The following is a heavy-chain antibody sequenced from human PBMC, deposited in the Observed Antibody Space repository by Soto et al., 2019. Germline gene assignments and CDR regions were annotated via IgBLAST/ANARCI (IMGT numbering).Heavy chain of an antibody. CDR2: VSAGGDMT. V-gene: IGHV3-23*01. J-gene: IGHJ6*02. Sequence: DVQLLESGGHLVQPGGSLRLSCAASGFTFSSYAMSWVRQAPGKGLEWVSSVSAGGDMTYYSDYVKGRFTISRDNSNIALFLQMNSLRIEDTALYYCARGDRGGSGSPASYYYSGLDVWGQGTTVTVS. CDR3: ARGDRGGSGSPASYYYSGLDV. D-gene: IGHD3-10*01. CDR1: GFTFSSYA.